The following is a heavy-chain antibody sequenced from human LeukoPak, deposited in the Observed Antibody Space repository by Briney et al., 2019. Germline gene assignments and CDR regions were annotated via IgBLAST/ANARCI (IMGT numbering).Heavy chain of an antibody. CDR3: ARAADSSGYHPPTYPDY. J-gene: IGHJ4*02. D-gene: IGHD3-22*01. CDR2: ITTAGDT. Sequence: GGSLRLSCAASGFTFSNYAMHWVRHATGKGLEWVSAITTAGDTYYPDSVKGRFTISRENAKNSLYLQMNSLRAEDTAVYYCARAADSSGYHPPTYPDYWGQGTLVTVSS. V-gene: IGHV3-13*01. CDR1: GFTFSNYA.